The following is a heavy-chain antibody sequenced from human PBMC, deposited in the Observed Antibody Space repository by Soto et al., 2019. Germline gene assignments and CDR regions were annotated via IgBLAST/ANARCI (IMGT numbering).Heavy chain of an antibody. Sequence: PSETLSLTCTVSVAAISYGGFAWSWIRQSPGKGLEWIGYIPHLENTYFHPSFKSRLTMSIDRTRNQFSLKLSSVTAADMAVYYCARGGGYDSFDYWGQGVLVTVSS. CDR3: ARGGGYDSFDY. J-gene: IGHJ4*02. D-gene: IGHD5-12*01. V-gene: IGHV4-30-2*06. CDR1: VAAISYGGFA. CDR2: IPHLENT.